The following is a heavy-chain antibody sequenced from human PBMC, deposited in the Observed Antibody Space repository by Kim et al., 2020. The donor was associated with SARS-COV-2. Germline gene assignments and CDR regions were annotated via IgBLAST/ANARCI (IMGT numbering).Heavy chain of an antibody. J-gene: IGHJ6*02. CDR3: ATRRTPASGEHNYYYYGMDV. Sequence: GGSLRLSCAASGFTFSSYGMHWVRQAPGKGLEWVAVIWYDGSNKYYADSVKGRFTISRDNSKNTLYLQMNSLRAEDTAVYYCATRRTPASGEHNYYYYGMDVWGQGTTVTVSS. CDR1: GFTFSSYG. CDR2: IWYDGSNK. D-gene: IGHD7-27*01. V-gene: IGHV3-33*01.